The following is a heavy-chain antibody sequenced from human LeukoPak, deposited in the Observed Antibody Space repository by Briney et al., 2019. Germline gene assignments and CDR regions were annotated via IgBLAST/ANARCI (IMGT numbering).Heavy chain of an antibody. Sequence: SETLSLTCTVSGGSISSYYWSWIRQPPGKGLEWIGYIYHSGSTNYNPSLKSRVTISVDTSKNQFSLKLSSVTAADTAVYHCARDLQYYYGSQYYYYGMDVWGQGTTVTVSS. CDR1: GGSISSYY. CDR2: IYHSGST. D-gene: IGHD3-10*01. J-gene: IGHJ6*02. V-gene: IGHV4-59*01. CDR3: ARDLQYYYGSQYYYYGMDV.